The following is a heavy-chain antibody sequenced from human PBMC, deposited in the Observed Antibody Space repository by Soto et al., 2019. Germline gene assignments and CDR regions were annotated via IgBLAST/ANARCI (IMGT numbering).Heavy chain of an antibody. CDR1: GFTFSDYY. D-gene: IGHD3-10*01. V-gene: IGHV3-11*01. Sequence: GSLRLSCAASGFTFSDYYMSWIRQAPGKGLDWVSYISSSGSTIYYADSVKGRFTISRDNAKNSLYLQMNSLRAEDTAVYYCAGSGSYFYRMDVWGQGTTVTVSS. J-gene: IGHJ6*02. CDR2: ISSSGSTI. CDR3: AGSGSYFYRMDV.